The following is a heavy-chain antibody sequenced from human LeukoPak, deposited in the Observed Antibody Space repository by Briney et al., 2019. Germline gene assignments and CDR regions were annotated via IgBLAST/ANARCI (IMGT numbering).Heavy chain of an antibody. Sequence: SVKVSCKASGGTFTSYAISWVRQAPGQGLEWMGGIIPIFGTANYAQKFQGRVTITADESTSTAYMELSSLRSEDTAVYYCARGNSRSLLPYYFDYWGQGTLVTVSS. J-gene: IGHJ4*02. CDR2: IIPIFGTA. V-gene: IGHV1-69*13. CDR3: ARGNSRSLLPYYFDY. CDR1: GGTFTSYA. D-gene: IGHD2-21*01.